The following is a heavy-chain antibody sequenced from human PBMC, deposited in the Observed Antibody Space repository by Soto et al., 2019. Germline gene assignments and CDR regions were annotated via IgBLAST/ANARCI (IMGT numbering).Heavy chain of an antibody. CDR2: IYWADDE. J-gene: IGHJ3*01. CDR1: GFSLSTSGEG. D-gene: IGHD5-12*01. CDR3: AHRRGYGPSAFDL. Sequence: QITLKESGPTVVKPTQTLTLTCTFSGFSLSTSGEGVGWIRQPPGSALEWFALIYWADDERYSPSLKSRLTITKDSSKNHVVLTMTNMDPVDTGTYFCAHRRGYGPSAFDLWGQGTMVTVSS. V-gene: IGHV2-5*02.